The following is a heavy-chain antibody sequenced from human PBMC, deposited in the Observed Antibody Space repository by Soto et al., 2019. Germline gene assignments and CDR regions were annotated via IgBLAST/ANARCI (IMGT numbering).Heavy chain of an antibody. CDR3: ARLNRSYCTNGVCYSHYYYYYYMDV. V-gene: IGHV4-39*01. CDR1: GGSISSSSYY. D-gene: IGHD2-8*01. CDR2: IYYSGST. Sequence: SETLSLTCTVSGGSISSSSYYWVWIRQPPGKGLEWIGSIYYSGSTYYNPSLKSRVTISVDTSKNQFSLKLSSVTAADPAVYYCARLNRSYCTNGVCYSHYYYYYYMDVWGKGTTVTVSS. J-gene: IGHJ6*03.